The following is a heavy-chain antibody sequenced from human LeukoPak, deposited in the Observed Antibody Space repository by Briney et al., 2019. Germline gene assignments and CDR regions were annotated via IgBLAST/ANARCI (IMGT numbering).Heavy chain of an antibody. CDR1: GFTFSSYA. V-gene: IGHV3-30-3*01. J-gene: IGHJ6*02. CDR3: ARAQRSSSSNYYYGMDV. CDR2: ISYDGGNK. Sequence: GRSLRLSCAASGFTFSSYAMHWVRQAPGKGLEWVAVISYDGGNKYYADSVKGRFTISRDNSKNTLYLQMNSLRAEDTAVYYCARAQRSSSSNYYYGMDVWGQGTTVTVSS. D-gene: IGHD6-6*01.